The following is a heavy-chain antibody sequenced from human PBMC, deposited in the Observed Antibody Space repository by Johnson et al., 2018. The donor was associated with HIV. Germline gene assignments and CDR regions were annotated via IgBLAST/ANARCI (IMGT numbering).Heavy chain of an antibody. D-gene: IGHD2-8*01. Sequence: QMQLVESGGGLLQPGRSLRLSCAASGFTFSDSYMNWIRQAPAKGLEWVSYISGSDGAIWYAASVKGRFTVSRDNAKNSFYLQMNSLRAEDTAVYYCARSVNAGRPFDIWGQGTLVTVSS. CDR2: ISGSDGAI. V-gene: IGHV3-11*04. CDR1: GFTFSDSY. J-gene: IGHJ3*02. CDR3: ARSVNAGRPFDI.